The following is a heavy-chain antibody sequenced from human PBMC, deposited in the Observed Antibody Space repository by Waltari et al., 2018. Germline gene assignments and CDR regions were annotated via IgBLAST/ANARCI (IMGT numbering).Heavy chain of an antibody. V-gene: IGHV3-73*01. J-gene: IGHJ4*02. CDR1: GFSFSVSA. D-gene: IGHD1-26*01. CDR2: IRSKANNYAT. CDR3: TGEATTYDY. Sequence: SLKLSCAASGFSFSVSAIHWVRQASGKGLEWVGRIRSKANNYATTYAASVTGRFTISRDDSKNTAYLQMNSLKTEDTAVYYCTGEATTYDYWGQGTLVIVSS.